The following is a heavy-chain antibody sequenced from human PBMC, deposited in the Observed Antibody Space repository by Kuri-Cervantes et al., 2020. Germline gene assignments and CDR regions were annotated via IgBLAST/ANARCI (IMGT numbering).Heavy chain of an antibody. J-gene: IGHJ6*03. V-gene: IGHV4-59*01. CDR3: ARSPSRYYMDV. CDR2: ISYSGST. CDR1: SGSISTYY. Sequence: SETLSLTCSISSGSISTYYWSWIRQPPGKGLEWIGYISYSGSTNYNPSLKSRVTISVDTSKNQFSLKLTSVTAADTAVYYCARSPSRYYMDVWGKGTTVTVSS.